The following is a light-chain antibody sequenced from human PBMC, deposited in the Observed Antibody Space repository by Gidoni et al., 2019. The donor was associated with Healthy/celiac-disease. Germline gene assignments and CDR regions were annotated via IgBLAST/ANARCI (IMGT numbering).Light chain of an antibody. CDR3: QQSDSTTKT. Sequence: IQMPQSPSSLSASVGDRVTITCRASQSISSYLNWYQQKPGKAPKLLIYAASSLQSGVPSRFSGSGSGKDFTLTISRLQPEDFANYYWQQSDSTTKTFGQGTKVEIK. CDR2: AAS. CDR1: QSISSY. V-gene: IGKV1-39*01. J-gene: IGKJ1*01.